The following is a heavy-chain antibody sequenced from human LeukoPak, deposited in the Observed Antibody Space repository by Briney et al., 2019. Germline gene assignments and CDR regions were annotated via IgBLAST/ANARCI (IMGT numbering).Heavy chain of an antibody. V-gene: IGHV3-66*01. CDR1: GLTVSGNY. CDR2: IYSGGST. CDR3: ARILFDYVMDV. Sequence: TGGSLRLSCAASGLTVSGNYMSWGRQAPGKGLEWLSVIYSGGSTYSANSVKGRFTISRDNSKNTLYLQVNSLRADDTAVYYCARILFDYVMDVWGQGTTVIASS. J-gene: IGHJ6*02.